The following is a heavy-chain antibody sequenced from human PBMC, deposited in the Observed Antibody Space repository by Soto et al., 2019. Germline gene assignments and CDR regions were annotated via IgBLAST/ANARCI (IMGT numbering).Heavy chain of an antibody. CDR3: ARVVLFYWGVGVDYYYGMDV. Sequence: SQTLSLTCAISGDSVSSNSAAWNWIRQSPSRGLEWLGRTYYRSKWYNDYAVSVKSRITINPDTSKNQFSLQLNSVAPEDTAVYYCARVVLFYWGVGVDYYYGMDVWGQGTTVTVSS. J-gene: IGHJ6*02. D-gene: IGHD2-15*01. CDR2: TYYRSKWYN. CDR1: GDSVSSNSAA. V-gene: IGHV6-1*01.